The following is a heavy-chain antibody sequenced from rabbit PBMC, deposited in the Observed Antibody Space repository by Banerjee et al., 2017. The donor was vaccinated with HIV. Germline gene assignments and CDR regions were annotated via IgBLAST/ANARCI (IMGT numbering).Heavy chain of an antibody. J-gene: IGHJ4*01. CDR2: IYAGGSGST. CDR1: GFTISSSYW. D-gene: IGHD4-1*01. V-gene: IGHV1S45*01. CDR3: ARDLAGVIGWNFDL. Sequence: QQQLEESGGGLVQPEGSLTLTCTASGFTISSSYWICWVRQAPGKGLEWIGCIYAGGSGSTYYASWAKGRFTISKTSSTTVTLQMTSLTAADTATYFCARDLAGVIGWNFDLWGQGTLVTVS.